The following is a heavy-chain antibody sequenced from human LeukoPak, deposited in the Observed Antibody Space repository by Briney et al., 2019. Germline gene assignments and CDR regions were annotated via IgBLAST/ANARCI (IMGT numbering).Heavy chain of an antibody. Sequence: ASVTVSCKASGYTFTSYGISWVRQAPGQGLEGMGWISAYNGNTNYAQKLQGRVTMTTDTSTSTAYMELRSLRSDDTAVYYCARSGGPNYYDSSGYYPNWGQGTLVTVSS. V-gene: IGHV1-18*01. CDR1: GYTFTSYG. J-gene: IGHJ4*02. CDR3: ARSGGPNYYDSSGYYPN. D-gene: IGHD3-22*01. CDR2: ISAYNGNT.